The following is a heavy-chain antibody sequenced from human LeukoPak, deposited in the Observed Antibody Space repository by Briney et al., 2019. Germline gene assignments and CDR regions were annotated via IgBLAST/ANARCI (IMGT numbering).Heavy chain of an antibody. D-gene: IGHD3-22*01. V-gene: IGHV3-21*01. CDR3: ARGADSSGYYYGY. Sequence: GSLRLSCAASGFTFSSYSMNWVRQAPGKGLEWVSSISSSSSYIYYADSVKGRFTISRDNAKNSLYLQMNSLRAEDTAVYYCARGADSSGYYYGYWGQGTLVTVSS. CDR1: GFTFSSYS. J-gene: IGHJ4*02. CDR2: ISSSSSYI.